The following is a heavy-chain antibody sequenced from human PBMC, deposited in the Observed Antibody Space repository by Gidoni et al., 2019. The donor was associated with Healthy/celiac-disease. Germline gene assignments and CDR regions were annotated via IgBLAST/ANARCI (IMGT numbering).Heavy chain of an antibody. D-gene: IGHD3-16*01. CDR3: ASLARDVYVQDY. V-gene: IGHV3-30*03. CDR1: GFTFSSYG. Sequence: QVQLVESGGGVVQPGRSLRLSCAASGFTFSSYGMHWVRQAPGKGLEWVAVISYDGSNKYYADSVKGRFTISRDNSKNTLYLQMNSLRAEDTAVYYCASLARDVYVQDYWGQGTLVTVSS. CDR2: ISYDGSNK. J-gene: IGHJ4*02.